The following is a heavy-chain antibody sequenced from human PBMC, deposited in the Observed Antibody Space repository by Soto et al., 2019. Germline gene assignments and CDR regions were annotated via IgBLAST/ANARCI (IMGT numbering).Heavy chain of an antibody. D-gene: IGHD3-16*01. CDR2: ISYDGKQT. CDR3: ARDGWGSNWYFDL. J-gene: IGHJ2*01. V-gene: IGHV3-30*03. Sequence: SLRLSCGAPGVTFKDYGMHWVRQAPGKGLEWVAVISYDGKQTYYADSVKGRFTISKDKSKRTLFLQMNSLRVDDTAVNYCARDGWGSNWYFDLWGRGSLVRVSS. CDR1: GVTFKDYG.